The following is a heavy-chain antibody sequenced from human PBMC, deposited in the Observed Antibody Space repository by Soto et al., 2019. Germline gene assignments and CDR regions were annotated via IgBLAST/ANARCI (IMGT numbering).Heavy chain of an antibody. D-gene: IGHD2-15*01. Sequence: GGSLRLSCAASGFTFSSYSMNWVRQAPGKGLEWVSYISSSSSTIYYADSVKGRFTISRDNAKNSLYLQMNSLRAEDTAVYYCATGGSWPMCYFDYWGQGTLVTVSS. CDR1: GFTFSSYS. V-gene: IGHV3-48*01. CDR2: ISSSSSTI. J-gene: IGHJ4*02. CDR3: ATGGSWPMCYFDY.